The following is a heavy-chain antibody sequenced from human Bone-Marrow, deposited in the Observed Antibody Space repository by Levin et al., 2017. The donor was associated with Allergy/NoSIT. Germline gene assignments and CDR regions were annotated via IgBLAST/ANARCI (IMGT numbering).Heavy chain of an antibody. J-gene: IGHJ3*02. Sequence: ASETLSLTCAVSGGSISSGGYSWSWIRQPPGKGLEWIGYIYHSGSTYYNPSLKSRVTISVDRSKNQFSLKLSSVTAADTAVYYCARGGVRMTTRDLGDAFDIWGQGTMVTVSS. D-gene: IGHD4-17*01. V-gene: IGHV4-30-2*01. CDR2: IYHSGST. CDR1: GGSISSGGYS. CDR3: ARGGVRMTTRDLGDAFDI.